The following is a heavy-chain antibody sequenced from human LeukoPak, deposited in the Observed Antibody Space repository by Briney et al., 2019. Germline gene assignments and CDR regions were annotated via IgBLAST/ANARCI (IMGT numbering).Heavy chain of an antibody. CDR2: IRSKAYGGTT. Sequence: GGSLRLSCTGSGFTFGDYAMSWVRQAPGKWLEWVSFIRSKAYGGTTEYAASVKGRFTISRDDSKSIAYLQMNSLEIEDTAVYYCSRNYVSGSYAFDIWGQGTMVTVSS. V-gene: IGHV3-49*04. CDR1: GFTFGDYA. J-gene: IGHJ3*02. CDR3: SRNYVSGSYAFDI. D-gene: IGHD3-10*01.